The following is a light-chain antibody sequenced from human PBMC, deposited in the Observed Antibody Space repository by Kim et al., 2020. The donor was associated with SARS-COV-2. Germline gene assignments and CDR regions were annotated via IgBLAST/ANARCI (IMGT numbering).Light chain of an antibody. J-gene: IGLJ2*01. CDR3: KSRDTSGDRVV. V-gene: IGLV3-19*01. Sequence: ARGQTVRITCQGDSLRSYYASWYQQKPGPAPALVIYAKNDRPSGIPDRFSGSTSGNTASLTITGAQAEDEADYYCKSRDTSGDRVVFGGGTQLTVL. CDR1: SLRSYY. CDR2: AKN.